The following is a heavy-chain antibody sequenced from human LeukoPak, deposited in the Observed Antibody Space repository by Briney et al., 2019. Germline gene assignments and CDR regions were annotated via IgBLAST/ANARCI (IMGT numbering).Heavy chain of an antibody. CDR1: GGSISSYY. CDR2: IYYSGST. CDR3: ARDIYYGSGSYELGFDY. V-gene: IGHV4-59*01. J-gene: IGHJ4*02. D-gene: IGHD3-10*01. Sequence: SETLSLTCTVSGGSISSYYWSWIRQPPGKGLEWTGYIYYSGSTNYNPSLKSRVTISVDTSKNQFSLKLSSVTAADTAVYYCARDIYYGSGSYELGFDYWGQGTLVTVSS.